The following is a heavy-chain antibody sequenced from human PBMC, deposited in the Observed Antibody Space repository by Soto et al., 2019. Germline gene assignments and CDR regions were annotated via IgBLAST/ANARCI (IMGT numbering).Heavy chain of an antibody. CDR1: GDSVSSNTAA. CDR3: ARGVAGSGFDL. J-gene: IGHJ4*02. D-gene: IGHD6-19*01. CDR2: TYYRSNWRH. V-gene: IGHV6-1*01. Sequence: PSQTLSLTCAISGDSVSSNTAAWNWIRSSPSRGLEWLGRTYYRSNWRHDYAVSVKSRITVNPDTSKNHFSLQLNSVTPDDTAVYYCARGVAGSGFDLWGQGTLVTCSS.